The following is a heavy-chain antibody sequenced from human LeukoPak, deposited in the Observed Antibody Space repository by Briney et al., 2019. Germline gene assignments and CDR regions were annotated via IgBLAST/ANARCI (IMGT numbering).Heavy chain of an antibody. CDR1: GYTFTNYD. D-gene: IGHD2-15*01. Sequence: ASVKVSCKASGYTFTNYDINWVRQAPGQGLEWMGWMNPDSGNTGYAQRFQDRVTMTRDTRISTAYMELSSLTAEDTAVYFCAKIGSCSGACPDFDNWGQGTLVTVSS. V-gene: IGHV1-8*01. CDR3: AKIGSCSGACPDFDN. CDR2: MNPDSGNT. J-gene: IGHJ4*02.